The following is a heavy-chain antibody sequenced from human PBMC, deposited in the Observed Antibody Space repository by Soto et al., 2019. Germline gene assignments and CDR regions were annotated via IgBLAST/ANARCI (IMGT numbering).Heavy chain of an antibody. J-gene: IGHJ4*02. CDR1: GYTFTNYG. Sequence: QVQLVQSGVEVKMPGASVKLACKASGYTFTNYGLTWVRQVPGQGLEWIGWVSGYNRNTNYAQKFEDRVIMTNDTSTSTAFVELRSLSPDDTGIYFCARERQWEPIIYWGQGTLVTVSP. V-gene: IGHV1-18*01. D-gene: IGHD1-26*01. CDR3: ARERQWEPIIY. CDR2: VSGYNRNT.